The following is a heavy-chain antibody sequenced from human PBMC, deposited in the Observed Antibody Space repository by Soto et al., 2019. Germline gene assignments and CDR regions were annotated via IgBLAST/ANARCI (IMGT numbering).Heavy chain of an antibody. D-gene: IGHD3-10*01. V-gene: IGHV4-38-2*01. CDR2: MYRDGKT. CDR3: ARSGDTMVRGVIIFHYYGMDV. Sequence: SETLSLTCAVSGYSISSGYYWGWIRQSPGKGLEWIGSMYRDGKTYYNASLKSRVTISGDTSKNQFSLKLTSVTAADTAVYYCARSGDTMVRGVIIFHYYGMDVWGQGTTVTVSS. CDR1: GYSISSGYY. J-gene: IGHJ6*02.